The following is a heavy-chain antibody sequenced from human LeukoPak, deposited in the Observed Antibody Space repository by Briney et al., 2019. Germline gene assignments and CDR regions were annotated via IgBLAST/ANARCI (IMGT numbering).Heavy chain of an antibody. CDR1: GFIFSNYW. V-gene: IGHV3-7*01. CDR3: AGPPQAGPFDY. D-gene: IGHD6-19*01. CDR2: IKQDGSEK. Sequence: GESLRLSCAGSGFIFSNYWMTWVRQAPGKGLEWVANIKQDGSEKNYVDSVKGRFTISRDNAKNSLYLQMNSLRAEDTAVYYCAGPPQAGPFDYWGQGTLVTVSS. J-gene: IGHJ4*02.